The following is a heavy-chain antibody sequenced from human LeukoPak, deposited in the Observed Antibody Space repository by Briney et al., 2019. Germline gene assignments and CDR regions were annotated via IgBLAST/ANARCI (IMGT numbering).Heavy chain of an antibody. J-gene: IGHJ4*02. CDR1: GGSISTYY. V-gene: IGHV4-59*12. D-gene: IGHD5-12*01. CDR3: ARVAYSGYDYRGYFDC. CDR2: IYYSGSA. Sequence: SETLSLTCTVSGGSISTYYWSWIRQPPGKGLEWIGYIYYSGSANYNPSLKSRVTISVDTSKNQFSLKLSSVTAADTAVFYCARVAYSGYDYRGYFDCWGQGTLVTVSS.